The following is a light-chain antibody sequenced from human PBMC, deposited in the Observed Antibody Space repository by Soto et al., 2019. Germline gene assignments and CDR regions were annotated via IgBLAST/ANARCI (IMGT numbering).Light chain of an antibody. CDR1: LSVSNN. V-gene: IGKV3-15*01. CDR2: GAS. Sequence: IVMSETPCTRCVYPGERAPLSCMASLSVSNNLVWYQQKPGQAPRLLIYGASTRATGISARFSGTGSGTEFTLTISSLESDDLAFYYCQQYNDWPLTFGQGTKVDI. CDR3: QQYNDWPLT. J-gene: IGKJ1*01.